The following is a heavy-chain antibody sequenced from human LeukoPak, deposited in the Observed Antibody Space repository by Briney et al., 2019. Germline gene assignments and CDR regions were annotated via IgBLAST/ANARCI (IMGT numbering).Heavy chain of an antibody. CDR1: GESISTSSYY. Sequence: SETLSLTCSVSGESISTSSYYWGWIRQPPGKGLEWIGTIYYSGSTYYNPSLTSRVTISVDTSKNQFSLKLSSVTAADTAVYYCARHKDYYYSYMDVWGKGTTVTISS. V-gene: IGHV4-39*01. J-gene: IGHJ6*03. CDR2: IYYSGST. CDR3: ARHKDYYYSYMDV.